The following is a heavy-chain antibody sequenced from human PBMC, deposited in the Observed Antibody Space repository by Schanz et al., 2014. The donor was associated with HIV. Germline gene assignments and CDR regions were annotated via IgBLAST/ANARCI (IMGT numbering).Heavy chain of an antibody. CDR3: ARSRYGDYPYYFDY. CDR1: GGTFSSYA. J-gene: IGHJ4*02. D-gene: IGHD4-17*01. CDR2: IIPMFGSA. Sequence: QIQLVQSGAEMKKPGASVKVSCKASGGTFSSYAISWVRLAPGQGLEWMGGIIPMFGSANYAQKFQGRVTITADESTSTAYMELSSLRSEDTAVYYCARSRYGDYPYYFDYWGQGTLVTVSS. V-gene: IGHV1-69*01.